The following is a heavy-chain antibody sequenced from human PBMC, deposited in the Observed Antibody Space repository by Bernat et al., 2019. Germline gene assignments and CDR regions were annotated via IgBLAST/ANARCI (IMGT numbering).Heavy chain of an antibody. D-gene: IGHD2-15*01. CDR1: GFNFKDYG. V-gene: IGHV3-33*01. CDR2: IWNDGKNT. Sequence: QGQLEESGGGVVQPGKSLRLSCATSGFNFKDYGMHWVRQAPGKGLEWVAVIWNDGKNTFYPDSVRGRFTISRDNSRNTLDLQVNSLRADDTAVYYCARGKGSDSKDAFDIWGQGTEVIVSS. J-gene: IGHJ3*02. CDR3: ARGKGSDSKDAFDI.